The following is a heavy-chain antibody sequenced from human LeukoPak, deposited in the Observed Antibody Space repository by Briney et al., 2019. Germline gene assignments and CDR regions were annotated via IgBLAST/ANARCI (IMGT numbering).Heavy chain of an antibody. V-gene: IGHV3-23*01. CDR2: ISGSGGST. Sequence: GGSLRLSRAASGFTFSSYAMSWVRQAPGKGLEWVSAISGSGGSTYYADSVKGRFTISRDNSKNTLYLQMNSLRAEDTAVYYCAKAGLRLGELSYFDYWGQGTLVTVSS. D-gene: IGHD3-16*02. CDR3: AKAGLRLGELSYFDY. J-gene: IGHJ4*02. CDR1: GFTFSSYA.